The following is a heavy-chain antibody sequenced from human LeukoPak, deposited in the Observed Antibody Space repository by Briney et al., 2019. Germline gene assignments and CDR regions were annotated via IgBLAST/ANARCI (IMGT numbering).Heavy chain of an antibody. V-gene: IGHV4-34*01. D-gene: IGHD6-13*01. J-gene: IGHJ5*02. Sequence: PSETLSLTCAVYGGSFSGYYWSWIRQPPGKGLEWIGEINHSGSTNYNPSLKSRVTISVDTSKNQFSLKLSSVTAADTAVYYCARGVAAAGMGYNWFDPWGQGTLVTVSS. CDR2: INHSGST. CDR1: GGSFSGYY. CDR3: ARGVAAAGMGYNWFDP.